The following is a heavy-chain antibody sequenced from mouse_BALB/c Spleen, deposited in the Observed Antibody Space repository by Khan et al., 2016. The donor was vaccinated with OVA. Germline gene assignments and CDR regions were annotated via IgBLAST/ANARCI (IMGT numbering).Heavy chain of an antibody. V-gene: IGHV14-3*02. CDR2: IDPAHGNP. J-gene: IGHJ3*01. CDR3: ARDYWDVFAY. Sequence: VQLQQSGTELVKPGASVKLSCTASGFNIKDTYIHWVKQRPEQGLEWIGRIDPAHGNPKYDPKFQGKATLTADTSSNTAYLQLSSLTSEDTAVYYCARDYWDVFAYWGQGTLVTVSA. CDR1: GFNIKDTY. D-gene: IGHD4-1*01.